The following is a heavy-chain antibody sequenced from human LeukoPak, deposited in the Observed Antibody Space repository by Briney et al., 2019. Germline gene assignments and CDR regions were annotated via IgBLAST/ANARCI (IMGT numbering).Heavy chain of an antibody. V-gene: IGHV1-58*02. D-gene: IGHD3-3*01. CDR3: AVTPRPSGERITIFGVDPYYYYGMDV. CDR2: IVVGSGNT. J-gene: IGHJ6*02. Sequence: SVKVSCKASGFTFTSSAMQWVRQARGQRLAWIGWIVVGSGNTNYAQKFQERVTITRDMSTSTAYMELSSLRSEDTAVYYCAVTPRPSGERITIFGVDPYYYYGMDVWGQGTTVTVSS. CDR1: GFTFTSSA.